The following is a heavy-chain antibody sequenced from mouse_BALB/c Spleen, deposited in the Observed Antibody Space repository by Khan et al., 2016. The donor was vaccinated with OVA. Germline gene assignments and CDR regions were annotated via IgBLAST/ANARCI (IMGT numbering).Heavy chain of an antibody. Sequence: VQLQESGAELVKPGASVKLSCKASGYTFTSYYMSWVKQRPGQGLDWIGEINPNNGGTNFNEKFKSKATLTVDKSSSTAYMQLTSLTSEDSAVYYCTRGGYGGFAYWGQGTLVTVSA. CDR3: TRGGYGGFAY. CDR1: GYTFTSYY. CDR2: INPNNGGT. V-gene: IGHV1S81*02. J-gene: IGHJ3*01. D-gene: IGHD1-2*01.